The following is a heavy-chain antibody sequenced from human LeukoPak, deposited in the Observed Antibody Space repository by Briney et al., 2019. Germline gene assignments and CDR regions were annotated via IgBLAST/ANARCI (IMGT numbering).Heavy chain of an antibody. CDR1: GGSFSGYY. J-gene: IGHJ4*02. V-gene: IGHV4-34*01. Sequence: SETLSLTCAVYGGSFSGYYWSWIRQPPGKGLEWIGEINHSGSTNYNPSLKSRVTISVDTSKNQFSLKLSSVTAADTSVYYCARDKVDSGYDLWGQGTLVTVSS. D-gene: IGHD5-12*01. CDR3: ARDKVDSGYDL. CDR2: INHSGST.